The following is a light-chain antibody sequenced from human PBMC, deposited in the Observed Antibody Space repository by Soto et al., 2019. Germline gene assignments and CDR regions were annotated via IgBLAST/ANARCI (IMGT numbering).Light chain of an antibody. Sequence: EIVMTQSPGTLSLSPGETATLSCRASQPIGRNYLAWYQQKPGQAPRLLIYYISTRAADIPARFSGSGSGTDFTLTISSLQSEDSGVYYCQQHSQWPITFGQGTRLEIK. V-gene: IGKV3-15*01. J-gene: IGKJ5*01. CDR3: QQHSQWPIT. CDR1: QPIGRN. CDR2: YIS.